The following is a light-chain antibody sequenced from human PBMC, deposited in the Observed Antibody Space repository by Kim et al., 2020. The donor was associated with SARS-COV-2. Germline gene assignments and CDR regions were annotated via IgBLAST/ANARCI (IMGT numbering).Light chain of an antibody. CDR2: DVS. V-gene: IGLV2-8*01. CDR1: SSDVGGYTY. J-gene: IGLJ3*02. CDR3: SSYGGNNNWV. Sequence: GQSITISCTGTSSDVGGYTYVSWYQQHPGKAPKLIIFDVSNRPSGVSDRFSGSKSGNTASLTVSGLQADDEANYYCSSYGGNNNWVFGGGTQLTVL.